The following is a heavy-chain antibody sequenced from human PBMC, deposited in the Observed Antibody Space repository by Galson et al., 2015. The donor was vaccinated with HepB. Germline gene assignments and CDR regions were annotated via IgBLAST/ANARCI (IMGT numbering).Heavy chain of an antibody. CDR2: IWYDGSNK. D-gene: IGHD2-21*02. V-gene: IGHV3-33*01. J-gene: IGHJ4*02. Sequence: SLRLSCAASGFIFSSYGIHWVRQAPGKGLEWVAVIWYDGSNKYYADSVKGRFTITRDSSKNTLKLQMNSLRAEDTAVYYCARWANTRCGGDCWEGPFDYWGQGTLVTVSS. CDR3: ARWANTRCGGDCWEGPFDY. CDR1: GFIFSSYG.